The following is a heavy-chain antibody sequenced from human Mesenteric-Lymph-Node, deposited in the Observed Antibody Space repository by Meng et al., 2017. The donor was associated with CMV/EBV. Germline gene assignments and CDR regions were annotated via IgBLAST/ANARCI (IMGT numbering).Heavy chain of an antibody. D-gene: IGHD6-13*01. CDR1: GGSISSSSYY. J-gene: IGHJ4*02. CDR2: IYYSGST. V-gene: IGHV4-39*07. Sequence: GSLRLSCTVSGGSISSSSYYWGWIRQPPGKGLEWIGSIYYSGSTYYNPSLKSRVTISVDTSKNQFSLKLSSVTAADTAVYYCARDSSLYSSSWYFDYWGQGTLVIVSS. CDR3: ARDSSLYSSSWYFDY.